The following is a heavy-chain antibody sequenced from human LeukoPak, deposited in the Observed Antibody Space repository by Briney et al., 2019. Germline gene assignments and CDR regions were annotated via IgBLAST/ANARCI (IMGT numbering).Heavy chain of an antibody. D-gene: IGHD6-19*01. V-gene: IGHV3-11*01. J-gene: IGHJ4*02. CDR2: ISSSGSTI. CDR1: GFTFSDYY. Sequence: GGSLRLSCAASGFTFSDYYMSWIRQAPGKGLEWVSYISSSGSTIYYADSVKGRFTISRDNAKNSLYLQMNSLRAEDTAVYYCAKAQQWLVGKDFDYWGQGTLVTVSS. CDR3: AKAQQWLVGKDFDY.